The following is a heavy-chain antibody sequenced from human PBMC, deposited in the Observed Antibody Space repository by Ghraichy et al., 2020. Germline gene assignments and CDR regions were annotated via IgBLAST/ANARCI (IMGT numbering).Heavy chain of an antibody. CDR2: ISYDGNNK. CDR3: ARAYYEFWSAYIGGVFNI. V-gene: IGHV3-30*03. Sequence: GGSLRLSCAASGFIFSNYAMHWVRQAPGKGLEWVAVISYDGNNKYYADSVKGRFTISRDNSKNMLYLQVNTLKPEDTAVYYCARAYYEFWSAYIGGVFNIWGQGTMVTVSS. J-gene: IGHJ3*02. CDR1: GFIFSNYA. D-gene: IGHD3-3*01.